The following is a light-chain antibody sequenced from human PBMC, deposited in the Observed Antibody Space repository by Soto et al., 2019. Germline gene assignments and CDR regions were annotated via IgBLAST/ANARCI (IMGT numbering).Light chain of an antibody. CDR3: CSYAGSYSYA. Sequence: QSVLTQPRSVSGSPGQSVTISCTGTSSDVGGFNSVSWYQQHPGKAPKLMIYDVNKRPSGVPDRFSGSKSGSTASLTISGLQAEDEADYYCCSYAGSYSYAFATGSQGHRP. J-gene: IGLJ1*01. CDR2: DVN. CDR1: SSDVGGFNS. V-gene: IGLV2-11*01.